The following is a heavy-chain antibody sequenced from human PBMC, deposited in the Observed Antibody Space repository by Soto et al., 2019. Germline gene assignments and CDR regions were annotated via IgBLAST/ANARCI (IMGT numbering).Heavy chain of an antibody. CDR1: GFPFSDYY. D-gene: IGHD2-21*01. CDR3: APQWHQDYS. V-gene: IGHV3-11*01. J-gene: IGHJ5*02. CDR2: ISSGGSTM. Sequence: GGSLRLSCAASGFPFSDYYMSWIRQAPGKGLEWVSYISSGGSTMYYADSVKGRFTISRDNAKNSVYLQINSLRAEDTAVYYCAPQWHQDYSWGQGTLVTVSS.